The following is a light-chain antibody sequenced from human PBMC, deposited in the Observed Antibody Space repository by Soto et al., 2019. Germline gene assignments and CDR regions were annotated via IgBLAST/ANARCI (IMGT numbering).Light chain of an antibody. CDR2: DAS. V-gene: IGKV1-5*01. J-gene: IGKJ5*01. Sequence: DIQMSQSPFSLFASVGDRVTITRRASQSISSWLAWYQQKQGKAPKILIYDASSLESGVPSRFRGSGSGTEFTLTISSLQPDDFPTYYCQQYNSYQITFSQGTRLEIK. CDR1: QSISSW. CDR3: QQYNSYQIT.